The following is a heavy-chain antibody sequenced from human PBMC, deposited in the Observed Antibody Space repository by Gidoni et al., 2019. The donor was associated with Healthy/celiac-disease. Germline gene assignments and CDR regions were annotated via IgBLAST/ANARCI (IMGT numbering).Heavy chain of an antibody. D-gene: IGHD1-26*01. V-gene: IGHV3-43*01. Sequence: EVQLVESGGVVVQPGGSLRLSCAASGFTFDDYTMHWVRQAPGKCLEWVSLISWDGGSTYYADSVKGRFTISRDNSKNSLYLQMNSLRTEDTALYYCAKDSGSYSFDYWGQGTLVTVSS. CDR1: GFTFDDYT. CDR3: AKDSGSYSFDY. J-gene: IGHJ4*02. CDR2: ISWDGGST.